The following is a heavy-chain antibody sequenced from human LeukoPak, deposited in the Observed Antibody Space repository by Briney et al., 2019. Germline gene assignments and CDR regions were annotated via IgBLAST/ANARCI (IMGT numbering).Heavy chain of an antibody. D-gene: IGHD6-19*01. J-gene: IGHJ6*03. CDR3: ARQASGWYTSSLRDYYYMDV. Sequence: PSETLSLTCTVSGGSVSSSSYYWGWIRQPPGKGLEWIGSIYYSGSTYYNPSLKSRVTISVDTSKNQFSLKLSSVTAADTAVYYCARQASGWYTSSLRDYYYMDVWGKGTTVTISS. CDR1: GGSVSSSSYY. CDR2: IYYSGST. V-gene: IGHV4-39*01.